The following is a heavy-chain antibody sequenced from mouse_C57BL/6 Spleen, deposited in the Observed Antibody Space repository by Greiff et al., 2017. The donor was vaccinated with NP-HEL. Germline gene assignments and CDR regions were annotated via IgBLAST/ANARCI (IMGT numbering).Heavy chain of an antibody. D-gene: IGHD1-1*01. V-gene: IGHV7-3*01. CDR3: ARGGSSLYAMDY. CDR1: GFTFTDYY. J-gene: IGHJ4*01. CDR2: IRNKANGYTT. Sequence: EVKLMESGGGLVQPGGSLSLSCAASGFTFTDYYMSWVRQPPGKALEWLGFIRNKANGYTTEYSASVKGRFTISRDNSQSILYLQMNALRAEDSATYYCARGGSSLYAMDYWGQGTSVTVSS.